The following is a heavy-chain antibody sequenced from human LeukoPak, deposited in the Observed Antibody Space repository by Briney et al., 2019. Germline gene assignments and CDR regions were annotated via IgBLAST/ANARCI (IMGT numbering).Heavy chain of an antibody. V-gene: IGHV4-4*07. CDR1: GDSISSYY. Sequence: SETLSLTCTVSGDSISSYYWSWIRQPAGKGLEWIGRIHPSGSTNYNPSLKSRVTISVDKSKNQFFLKLNSVTAADTAVYYCGRLMAGLDWGQGTLVTVSS. CDR2: IHPSGST. J-gene: IGHJ4*02. CDR3: GRLMAGLD. D-gene: IGHD6-19*01.